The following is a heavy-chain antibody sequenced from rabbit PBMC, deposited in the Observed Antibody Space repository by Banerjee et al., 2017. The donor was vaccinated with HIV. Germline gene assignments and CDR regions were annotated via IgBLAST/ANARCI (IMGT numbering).Heavy chain of an antibody. CDR3: ATGGNSDWYFNF. D-gene: IGHD4-1*01. CDR1: GFTISSSYW. J-gene: IGHJ4*01. Sequence: QEQLEESGGDLVKPGASLTLSCTASGFTISSSYWMCWVRQAPGKGLEWIGCINTGSGSAYYANWVNGRFTLSRENNQNTVSLQMNSLTAADTATYFCATGGNSDWYFNFWGPGTLVTVS. V-gene: IGHV1S45*01. CDR2: INTGSGSA.